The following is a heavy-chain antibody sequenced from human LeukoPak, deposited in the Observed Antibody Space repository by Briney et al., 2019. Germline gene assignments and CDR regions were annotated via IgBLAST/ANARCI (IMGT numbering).Heavy chain of an antibody. V-gene: IGHV4-30-2*03. Sequence: PSQTLSLTCTVSGGSISSGGYYWSWIRQPPGKGLEWIGTIYQSGSTYYNPSLKSRVTISIDTSKNQFSLKLSSVTAADTAVYYCARTYYYGSGSYYDSRDGFDIWGQGTMVTVSS. D-gene: IGHD3-10*01. J-gene: IGHJ3*02. CDR1: GGSISSGGYY. CDR2: IYQSGST. CDR3: ARTYYYGSGSYYDSRDGFDI.